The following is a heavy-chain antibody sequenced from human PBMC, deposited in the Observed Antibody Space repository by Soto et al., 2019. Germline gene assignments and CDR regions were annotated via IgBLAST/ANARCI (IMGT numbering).Heavy chain of an antibody. CDR3: ARERQWEPLLY. V-gene: IGHV1-18*01. CDR1: GYTFTNYG. J-gene: IGHJ4*02. D-gene: IGHD1-26*01. CDR2: ASAYNRNT. Sequence: QVRLVQSGAEVKRPGASVRVSGKASGYTFTNYGITWVRQVPGQGLEWTGWASAYNRNTNYAQKFEDRVIMTTDTSTGTAHMELRSLRYDDTALYFCARERQWEPLLYWGQGTLVTVSS.